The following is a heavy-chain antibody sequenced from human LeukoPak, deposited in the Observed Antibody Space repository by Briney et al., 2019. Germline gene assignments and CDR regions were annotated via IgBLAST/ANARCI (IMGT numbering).Heavy chain of an antibody. CDR3: AKSAYSDSSGYYREYCFDY. D-gene: IGHD3-22*01. CDR1: GFTFTSDA. J-gene: IGHJ4*02. CDR2: TVSRGTT. V-gene: IGHV3-23*01. Sequence: GGSLRLSCVASGFTFTSDAMNWVRQAPGKGLEWVSSTVSRGTTQYADSVKGRFTVSRGTSKNTLYLQMNSLRADDTAVYYCAKSAYSDSSGYYREYCFDYWGQGTLVTVSS.